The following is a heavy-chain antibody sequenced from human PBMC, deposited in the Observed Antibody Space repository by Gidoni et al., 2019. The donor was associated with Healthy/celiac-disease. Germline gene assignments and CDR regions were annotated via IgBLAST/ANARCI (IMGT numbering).Heavy chain of an antibody. Sequence: EVQLLESGGGLVQPGGSLRLSCAASGFPFSSYAMSWVRQAPGKGLEWVSAISGSGGSTYYADSVKGRFTISRDNSKNTLYLQMNSLRAEDTAVYYCAKESFRAAPGPDLFDYWGQGTLVTVSS. J-gene: IGHJ4*02. D-gene: IGHD6-25*01. V-gene: IGHV3-23*01. CDR2: ISGSGGST. CDR3: AKESFRAAPGPDLFDY. CDR1: GFPFSSYA.